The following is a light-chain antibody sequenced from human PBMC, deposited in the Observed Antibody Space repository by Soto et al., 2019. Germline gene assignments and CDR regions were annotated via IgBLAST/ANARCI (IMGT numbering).Light chain of an antibody. Sequence: EIVLTQSPATLSLSPGERATLSCRASQSINRHLAWYRQKPGQAPRLLIYDASNRATGIPARFSGSGSGTDFTLTIASLQPDDFATYYCQQYETFSGTFGPGTKVEI. CDR1: QSINRH. J-gene: IGKJ1*01. CDR3: QQYETFSGT. CDR2: DAS. V-gene: IGKV3-11*01.